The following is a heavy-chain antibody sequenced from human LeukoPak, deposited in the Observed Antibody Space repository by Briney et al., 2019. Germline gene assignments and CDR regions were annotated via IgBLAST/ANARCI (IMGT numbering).Heavy chain of an antibody. J-gene: IGHJ4*02. CDR2: ISWNSGSI. Sequence: GGSLRLFCAASGFTFDDYAMHWVRQAPGKGLEWVSGISWNSGSIGYADSVKGRFTISRDNAKNSLYLQMNSLRAEDTALYYCAASPGAFWSGYYGDWGQGTLVTVSS. CDR1: GFTFDDYA. V-gene: IGHV3-9*01. D-gene: IGHD3-3*01. CDR3: AASPGAFWSGYYGD.